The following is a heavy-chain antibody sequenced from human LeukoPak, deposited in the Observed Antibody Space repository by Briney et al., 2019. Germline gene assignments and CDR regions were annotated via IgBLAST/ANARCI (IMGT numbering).Heavy chain of an antibody. CDR1: GGSISSGGYY. J-gene: IGHJ2*01. CDR3: ARDPATWYFDL. V-gene: IGHV4-31*03. CDR2: IHYTGST. Sequence: SETLSLTCTVSGGSISSGGYYWSWIRQHPGKGLEWIGYIHYTGSTSYNPSLKSRVTISVDTSKSQFSPNLSSVTAADTALYYCARDPATWYFDLWGRGTLVTVSS.